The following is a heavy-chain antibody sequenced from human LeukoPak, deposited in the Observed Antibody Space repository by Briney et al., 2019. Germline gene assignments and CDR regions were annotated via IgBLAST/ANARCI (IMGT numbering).Heavy chain of an antibody. CDR3: ARDVFPDV. J-gene: IGHJ6*02. CDR2: INHSGST. D-gene: IGHD2-21*01. CDR1: GGSFSGYY. Sequence: SETLSLTCAVYGGSFSGYYWSWIRQPPGKGLEWIGEINHSGSTNYNPPLKSRVTISVDTSKNQFSLKLSSVTAADTAVYYCARDVFPDVWGQGTTVTVSS. V-gene: IGHV4-34*01.